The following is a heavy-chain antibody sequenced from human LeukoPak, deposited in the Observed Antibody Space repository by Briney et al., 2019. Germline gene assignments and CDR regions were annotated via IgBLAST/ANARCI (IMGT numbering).Heavy chain of an antibody. D-gene: IGHD3-10*01. CDR2: IYYSGST. CDR3: ARGSDDDYGSGSYGYYFDY. V-gene: IGHV4-59*01. CDR1: GGSISSYY. Sequence: SETLSLTCTVSGGSISSYYWSWIRQPPGKGLEWIGYIYYSGSTNYNPSLKSRVTISVDTSKNQFSLKLSSVTAADTAVYYCARGSDDDYGSGSYGYYFDYWGQGTLVTVSS. J-gene: IGHJ4*02.